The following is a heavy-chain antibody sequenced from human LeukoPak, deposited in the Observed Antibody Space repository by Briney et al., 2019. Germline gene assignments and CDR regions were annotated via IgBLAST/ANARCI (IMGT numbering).Heavy chain of an antibody. V-gene: IGHV4-59*01. D-gene: IGHD6-13*01. J-gene: IGHJ4*02. Sequence: SETLSLTCTVSGGSISSYYWSWIRQPPGKGLEWIGYIYYSGTTNYNPSLKSRVTISVDTSKNHFSLKLSSVTAADTAVYYCARGVYIAAAQYGYWGQGTLVTVSS. CDR2: IYYSGTT. CDR3: ARGVYIAAAQYGY. CDR1: GGSISSYY.